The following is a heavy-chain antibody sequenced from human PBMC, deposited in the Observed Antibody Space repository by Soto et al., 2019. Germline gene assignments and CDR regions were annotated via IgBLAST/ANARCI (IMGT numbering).Heavy chain of an antibody. CDR2: IYYSGST. J-gene: IGHJ6*02. D-gene: IGHD3-3*01. CDR1: GGSISSGGYY. V-gene: IGHV4-31*03. Sequence: SETLSLTCTVSGGSISSGGYYWSWIRQHPGKSLEWIGYIYYSGSTYYNPSLKSRVTISVDTSKNQFSLKLSSVTAADTAVYYCARFPTYYDFWSGYYTPVGYYYYGMDVWGQGTTVTVSS. CDR3: ARFPTYYDFWSGYYTPVGYYYYGMDV.